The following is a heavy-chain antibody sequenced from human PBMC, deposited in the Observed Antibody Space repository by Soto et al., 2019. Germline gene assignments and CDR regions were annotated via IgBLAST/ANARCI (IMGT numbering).Heavy chain of an antibody. D-gene: IGHD2-21*02. CDR3: AREIVTAGGNNYFDP. Sequence: QVQLQESGPRLVKPSGSLSLTCGVSGGTVASSHWWSWVRQSPGGGLEWIGNVYHTGDNNFNPSLQSRVTISVDKSNNKFSLRLNTPTAADTAVYFCAREIVTAGGNNYFDPWGPGTLVTVSS. CDR2: VYHTGDN. CDR1: GGTVASSHW. V-gene: IGHV4-4*02. J-gene: IGHJ5*02.